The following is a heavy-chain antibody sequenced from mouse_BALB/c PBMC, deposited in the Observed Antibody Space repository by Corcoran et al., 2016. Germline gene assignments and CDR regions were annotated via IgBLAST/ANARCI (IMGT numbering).Heavy chain of an antibody. Sequence: QVTLKESGPGILQPSQTLSLTCSFSGFSLSTSGMGVSWIRQPSGKGLEWLAHIYWDDDKRYNPSLKSRLTISKDTSSNQVFLKITSVDTADTATYYCARSPLITTVVVDFDYWGQGTTLTVSS. CDR3: ARSPLITTVVVDFDY. V-gene: IGHV8-12*01. J-gene: IGHJ2*01. D-gene: IGHD1-1*01. CDR2: IYWDDDK. CDR1: GFSLSTSGMG.